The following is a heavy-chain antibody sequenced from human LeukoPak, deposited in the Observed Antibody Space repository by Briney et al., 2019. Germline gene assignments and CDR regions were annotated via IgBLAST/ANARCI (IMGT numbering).Heavy chain of an antibody. J-gene: IGHJ6*03. CDR2: ISSSSYI. D-gene: IGHD3-10*01. CDR3: ARDYYGSGSYYYYYYYMDV. CDR1: GFTFSSYS. Sequence: GGSLRLSCAASGFTFSSYSMNWVRQAPGKGLEWVSSISSSSYIYYADSVKGRFTISRDNAKNSLYLQMNSLRAEDTAVYYCARDYYGSGSYYYYYYYMDVWGKGTTVTVSS. V-gene: IGHV3-21*01.